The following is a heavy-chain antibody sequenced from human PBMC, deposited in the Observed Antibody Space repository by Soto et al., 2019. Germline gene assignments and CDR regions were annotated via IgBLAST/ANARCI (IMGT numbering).Heavy chain of an antibody. D-gene: IGHD4-17*01. CDR1: GGSVSSGSYY. J-gene: IGHJ4*02. CDR2: IYYSGST. CDR3: ARAYRNQRFYGDYTSALLDY. Sequence: SETLSLTCTVSGGSVSSGSYYWSWIRQPPGKGLEWIGYIYYSGSTNYNPSLKSRVTISVDTSKNQFSLKLSSVTAADTAVYYCARAYRNQRFYGDYTSALLDYWGQGTLVTVSS. V-gene: IGHV4-61*01.